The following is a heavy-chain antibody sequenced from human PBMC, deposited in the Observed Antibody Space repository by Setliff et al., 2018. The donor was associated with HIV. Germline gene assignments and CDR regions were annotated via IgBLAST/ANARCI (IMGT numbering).Heavy chain of an antibody. D-gene: IGHD3-22*01. CDR2: ISAYNDNT. CDR1: GYTFTSYG. J-gene: IGHJ1*01. Sequence: ASVKVSCKASGYTFTSYGISWVRQAPGQGLEWMGWISAYNDNTKYSQKSQGRVTMTEDTSTDTAYMELRTLRSEDTAVYYCVTGVYHYSSGYCPHWGQGTLVTVSS. CDR3: VTGVYHYSSGYCPH. V-gene: IGHV1-18*01.